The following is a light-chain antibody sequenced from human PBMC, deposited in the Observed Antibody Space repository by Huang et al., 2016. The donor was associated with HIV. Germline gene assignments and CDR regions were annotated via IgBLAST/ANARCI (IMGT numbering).Light chain of an antibody. Sequence: EIVMTQSPATLSVSPGERAPLSCRASQSITSNLAWYQQKPGQAPRLRSYAAATRATGIPDRFSGSGSVTEFTLSISSLQSEDFAVYYCQQYNNWPPWTFGQGTKVEIK. CDR3: QQYNNWPPWT. J-gene: IGKJ1*01. CDR1: QSITSN. V-gene: IGKV3-15*01. CDR2: AAA.